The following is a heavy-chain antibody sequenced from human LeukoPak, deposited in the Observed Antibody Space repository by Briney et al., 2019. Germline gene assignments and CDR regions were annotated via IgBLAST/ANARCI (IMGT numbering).Heavy chain of an antibody. CDR1: GFTFDDYA. D-gene: IGHD2-21*02. V-gene: IGHV3-9*01. Sequence: PGGSLRLSCAASGFTFDDYAMHWVRQAPGKGLGWVSGISWNSGSIGYADSVKGRFTISRDNAKNSLYLQMNSLRAEDTALYYCAKDRLSGVTGTFDPWGQGTLVTVSS. J-gene: IGHJ5*02. CDR3: AKDRLSGVTGTFDP. CDR2: ISWNSGSI.